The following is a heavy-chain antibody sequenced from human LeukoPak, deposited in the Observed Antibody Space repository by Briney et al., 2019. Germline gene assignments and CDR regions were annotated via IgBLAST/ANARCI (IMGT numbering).Heavy chain of an antibody. V-gene: IGHV3-21*01. J-gene: IGHJ4*02. CDR1: GFTFRSDW. CDR3: AREAPAAKVLG. Sequence: KSGGSLRLSCAASGFTFRSDWMSWVRQAPGKGLEWVSSISYSSTYIYYAGSVKGRFTISRDNAKNSLYLQMNSLRAEDTAVYYCAREAPAAKVLGWGQGTLVTVSS. D-gene: IGHD2-2*01. CDR2: ISYSSTYI.